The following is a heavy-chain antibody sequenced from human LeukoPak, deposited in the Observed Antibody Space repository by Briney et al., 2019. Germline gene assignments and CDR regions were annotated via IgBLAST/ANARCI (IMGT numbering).Heavy chain of an antibody. V-gene: IGHV3-30*18. CDR1: GYTFSGSG. J-gene: IGHJ3*02. D-gene: IGHD3-10*01. CDR3: AKDIGSGSYTTHAFDI. CDR2: ILNDGSRQ. Sequence: GRSLRLSCVASGYTFSGSGMHWVRHAPGKGLEWVARILNDGSRQYYADSVKGRFTISRDNAKNSLYLQMNSLRAEDTALYYCAKDIGSGSYTTHAFDIWGQGTMVTVSS.